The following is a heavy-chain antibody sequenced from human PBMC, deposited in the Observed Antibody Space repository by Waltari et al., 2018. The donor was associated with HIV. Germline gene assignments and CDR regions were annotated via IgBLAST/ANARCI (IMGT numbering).Heavy chain of an antibody. V-gene: IGHV4-39*01. J-gene: IGHJ4*02. CDR3: ARRAAEFSLSPFDY. D-gene: IGHD3-10*01. CDR2: IYYSGST. CDR1: GGSISSSSYY. Sequence: QLQLQESGPGLVKPSETLSLTCTVSGGSISSSSYYWGWIRQPPGKGLEWIGSIYYSGSTYYNPSLKSRVTISVDTSKNQFSLKLSSVTAADTAVYYCARRAAEFSLSPFDYWGQGTLVTVSS.